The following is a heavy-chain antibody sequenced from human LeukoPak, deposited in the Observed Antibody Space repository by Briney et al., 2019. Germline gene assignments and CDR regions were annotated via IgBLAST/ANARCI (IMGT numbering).Heavy chain of an antibody. D-gene: IGHD5-18*01. Sequence: GRSLRLSCAASGFTFSSYAMHGGRQAPGKGLEWVAVISYDGSNKYYADSVKGRFTISRDNSKNTLYLQMNSLRAEDTAVYYCASLAMATGAGAFDIWGQGTMVTVSS. J-gene: IGHJ3*02. CDR3: ASLAMATGAGAFDI. V-gene: IGHV3-30-3*01. CDR1: GFTFSSYA. CDR2: ISYDGSNK.